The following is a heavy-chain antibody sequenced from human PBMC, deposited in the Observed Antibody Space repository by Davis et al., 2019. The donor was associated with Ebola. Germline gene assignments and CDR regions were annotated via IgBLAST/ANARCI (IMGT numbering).Heavy chain of an antibody. CDR1: GYTFTSYY. CDR2: INPSGGST. Sequence: ASVKVSCKASGYTFTSYYMHWVRQAPGQGLEWMGIINPSGGSTSYAQKFQGRVTMTRDTSTSTVYMELSSLRSEDTAVYYCARDAPGYYDSSGGWFDPWGQGTLVTVSS. D-gene: IGHD3-22*01. V-gene: IGHV1-46*01. J-gene: IGHJ5*02. CDR3: ARDAPGYYDSSGGWFDP.